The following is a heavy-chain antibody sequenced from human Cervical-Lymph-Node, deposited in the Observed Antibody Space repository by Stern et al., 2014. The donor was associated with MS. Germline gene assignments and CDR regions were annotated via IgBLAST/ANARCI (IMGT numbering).Heavy chain of an antibody. D-gene: IGHD3-22*01. V-gene: IGHV2-70*04. CDR1: GFSLSTSGMR. CDR3: ARMGDSSGYGFDY. Sequence: QVTLKESGPALVKPTQTLTLTCTFSGFSLSTSGMRVSWIRQPPGKALEWLARIDWDDDKFYSTSLKTRLTISKDTSKNQVVLTMTNMAPVDTATYYCARMGDSSGYGFDYWGQGTLVTVSS. J-gene: IGHJ4*02. CDR2: IDWDDDK.